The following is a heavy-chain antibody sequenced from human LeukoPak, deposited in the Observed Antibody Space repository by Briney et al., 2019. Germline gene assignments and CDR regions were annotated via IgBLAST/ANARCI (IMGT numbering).Heavy chain of an antibody. CDR3: ARVLVGATLWFDP. D-gene: IGHD1-26*01. CDR1: GGSISSSSYY. Sequence: RSSETLSLTCTVSGGSISSSSYYWGWIRQPPGKGLEWIGSIYYSGSTYYNPSLKSRVTISVDTSKNQFSLKLSSVTAADTAVYYCARVLVGATLWFDPWGQGTLVTVSS. CDR2: IYYSGST. V-gene: IGHV4-39*07. J-gene: IGHJ5*02.